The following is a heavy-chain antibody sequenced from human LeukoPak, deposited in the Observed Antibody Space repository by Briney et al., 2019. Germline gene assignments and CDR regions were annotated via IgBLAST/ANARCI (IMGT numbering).Heavy chain of an antibody. J-gene: IGHJ4*02. CDR3: ARSPWEQQLVLVY. CDR2: IYSGGST. Sequence: GSLRLSCAASGFTVSSNYMSWVRQAPGKGLEWVSVIYSGGSTYYADSVKGRFTISRDNSKNTLYLQMNSLRAEDTAVYYCARSPWEQQLVLVYWGQGTLVTVSS. CDR1: GFTVSSNY. V-gene: IGHV3-66*01. D-gene: IGHD6-13*01.